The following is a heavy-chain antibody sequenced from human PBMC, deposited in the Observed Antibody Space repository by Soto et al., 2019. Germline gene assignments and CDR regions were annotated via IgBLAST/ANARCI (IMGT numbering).Heavy chain of an antibody. V-gene: IGHV3-21*01. D-gene: IGHD5-18*01. J-gene: IGHJ6*03. Sequence: GGSLRLSCAASGFTFSSYSMNWVRQAPGKGLEWVSSISSSSSYIYYADSVKGRFTISRDNAKNSLYLQMNSLRAEDTAVYYCARSPAEGDTAMVSGVYYYYHMDVWGKGTTVTVSS. CDR2: ISSSSSYI. CDR3: ARSPAEGDTAMVSGVYYYYHMDV. CDR1: GFTFSSYS.